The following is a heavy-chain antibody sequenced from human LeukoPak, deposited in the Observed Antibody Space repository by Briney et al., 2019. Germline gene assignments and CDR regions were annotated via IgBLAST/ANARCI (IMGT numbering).Heavy chain of an antibody. CDR3: AKERLVTTMIVVVITGCFDY. V-gene: IGHV3-23*01. D-gene: IGHD3-22*01. CDR2: ISGSGGST. J-gene: IGHJ4*02. CDR1: GFTFDDYA. Sequence: PGGSLRLSCAASGFTFDDYAMHWVRQAPGKGLEWVSAISGSGGSTYYADSVKGRFTISRDNSKNTLYLQMNSLRAEDTAVYYCAKERLVTTMIVVVITGCFDYWGQGTLVTVSS.